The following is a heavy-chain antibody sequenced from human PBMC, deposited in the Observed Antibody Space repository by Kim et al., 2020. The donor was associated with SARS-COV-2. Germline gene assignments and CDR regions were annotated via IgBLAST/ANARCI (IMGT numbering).Heavy chain of an antibody. J-gene: IGHJ4*02. CDR3: AKDHPSNGWPAFDS. V-gene: IGHV3-23*01. CDR1: GFTFTSRA. Sequence: GGSLRLSCVASGFTFTSRAMSWVRQSPVNGLEWVASINNGGNPYYANSVKCRFTISSNITKDTLYLQMNSLRADDTALYYCAKDHPSNGWPAFDSWGQGTLGTVSS. D-gene: IGHD6-19*01. CDR2: INNGGNP.